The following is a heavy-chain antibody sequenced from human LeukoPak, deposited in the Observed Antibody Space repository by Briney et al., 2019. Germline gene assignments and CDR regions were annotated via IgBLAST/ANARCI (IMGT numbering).Heavy chain of an antibody. CDR3: AREKPFGSLIDY. D-gene: IGHD1-26*01. Sequence: SETLSLTCTVSGGSISSYYWSWIRQPPGKGLEWIGYTYYSGSTNYNPSLKSRVTMSVDTSKNQFSLKLSSVTAADTAVYYCAREKPFGSLIDYWGQGTLVTVSS. V-gene: IGHV4-59*12. J-gene: IGHJ4*02. CDR1: GGSISSYY. CDR2: TYYSGST.